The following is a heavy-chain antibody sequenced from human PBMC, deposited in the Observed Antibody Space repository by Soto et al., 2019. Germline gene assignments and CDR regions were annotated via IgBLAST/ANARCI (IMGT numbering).Heavy chain of an antibody. Sequence: ASVKVSCKASGYTFTSYYMHWVRQAPRQGLEWMGWINPNSGGTNYAQKFQGWVTMTRDTSISTAYMELSRLRSDDTAVYYCARDRRIAVAGTHYYYYYGMDVWGQGTTVTVSS. CDR2: INPNSGGT. D-gene: IGHD6-19*01. CDR3: ARDRRIAVAGTHYYYYYGMDV. J-gene: IGHJ6*02. V-gene: IGHV1-2*04. CDR1: GYTFTSYY.